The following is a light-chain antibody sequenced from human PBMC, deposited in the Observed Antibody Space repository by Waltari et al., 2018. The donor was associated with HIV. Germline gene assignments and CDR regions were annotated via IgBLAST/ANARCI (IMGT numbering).Light chain of an antibody. V-gene: IGKV1-5*03. CDR2: KAS. J-gene: IGKJ2*01. Sequence: DIQMTQSPSTLSASVGDRGTITCRASQSISSWLAWYQHKPGKAPNLLIYKASSLESGVPSRFSGSGSGTEFTLTISSLQPDDFATYYCQQYHSYPYTFGQGTKLEIK. CDR1: QSISSW. CDR3: QQYHSYPYT.